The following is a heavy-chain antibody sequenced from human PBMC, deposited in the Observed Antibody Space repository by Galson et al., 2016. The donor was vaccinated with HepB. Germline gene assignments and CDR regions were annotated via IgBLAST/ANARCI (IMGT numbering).Heavy chain of an antibody. Sequence: SVKVSCKASGYTFTSSDINWVRQATGQGLEWMGWMNPNNGNTAYAQKFQGRVTMTRNTSIGTAYMELSSLRSEDTAVYYSASQDIVVVPGGKGDSYYYGMDVGGQGTTVTVSS. CDR3: ASQDIVVVPGGKGDSYYYGMDV. CDR1: GYTFTSSD. V-gene: IGHV1-8*01. CDR2: MNPNNGNT. D-gene: IGHD2-2*01. J-gene: IGHJ6*02.